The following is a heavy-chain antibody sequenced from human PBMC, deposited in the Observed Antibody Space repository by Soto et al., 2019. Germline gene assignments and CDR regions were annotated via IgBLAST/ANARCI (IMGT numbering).Heavy chain of an antibody. J-gene: IGHJ5*02. CDR2: IYSGGST. CDR1: GFTVSSNY. Sequence: EVQLVESGGGLVQPGGTLRLSCAASGFTVSSNYMSWVRQAPGKGLEWVSVIYSGGSTYYADSVKGRFTISRHNSKNTLYLQMNSLRAEDTAVYYCAREVGHGWFDPWGQGTLVTVSS. V-gene: IGHV3-53*04. CDR3: AREVGHGWFDP.